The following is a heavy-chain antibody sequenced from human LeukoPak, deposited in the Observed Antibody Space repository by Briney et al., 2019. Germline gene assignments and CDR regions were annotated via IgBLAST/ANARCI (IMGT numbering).Heavy chain of an antibody. CDR2: INWNGGST. J-gene: IGHJ3*02. V-gene: IGHV3-23*01. CDR3: VKDGADSSGWYYGFDT. CDR1: GFTFSSYA. Sequence: PGGSLRLSCAASGFTFSSYAMSWVRQAPGEGLEWVSGINWNGGSTGYAESAKGRFTISRDNSKNMVYLQINSLRPEDTAVYHCVKDGADSSGWYYGFDTWGQGTMVIVSS. D-gene: IGHD6-19*01.